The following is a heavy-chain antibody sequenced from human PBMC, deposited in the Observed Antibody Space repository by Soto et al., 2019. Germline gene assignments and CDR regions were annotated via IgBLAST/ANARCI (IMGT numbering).Heavy chain of an antibody. CDR1: GGPVSSGAYF. J-gene: IGHJ4*02. Sequence: QVHLQESGPGLVKPSQTLSLTCSVSGGPVSSGAYFWGWIRRPTGKGPEWIGYVSYTGSTYYNPSLKSGVTNSLDRPQNPFSLNLNSVTAADTAVYFCARGRQGSDSPCIAHFDGWGQGALATVSS. CDR3: ARGRQGSDSPCIAHFDG. CDR2: VSYTGST. D-gene: IGHD3-10*01. V-gene: IGHV4-31*03.